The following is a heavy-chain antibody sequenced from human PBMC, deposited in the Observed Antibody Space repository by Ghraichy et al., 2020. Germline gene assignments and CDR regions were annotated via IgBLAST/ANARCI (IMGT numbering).Heavy chain of an antibody. Sequence: GGSLRLSCAASGFTFSTYAMSWVRQAPGKGPEWVSIISGSGESTYYADSVKGRFTISRDNSESTLYLQMNSLRAEDTAVYYCAKFLTPSGDSYGWDTGAYDVWGQGTIVTVSS. CDR3: AKFLTPSGDSYGWDTGAYDV. D-gene: IGHD2-21*01. J-gene: IGHJ3*01. CDR1: GFTFSTYA. CDR2: ISGSGEST. V-gene: IGHV3-23*01.